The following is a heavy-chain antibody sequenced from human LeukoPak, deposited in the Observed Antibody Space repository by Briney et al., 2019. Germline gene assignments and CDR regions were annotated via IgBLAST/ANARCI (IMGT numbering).Heavy chain of an antibody. D-gene: IGHD3-10*01. Sequence: GGSLRLSCTASGFTFSSSSMNWVRQAPGKGLEWVSYISSSSSTKYYADSVKGRFTISRDNAKNSLYLQMNSLRAEDTAVYYCARGHYYGSGSPGYWGQGTLVTVSS. CDR1: GFTFSSSS. CDR3: ARGHYYGSGSPGY. J-gene: IGHJ4*02. V-gene: IGHV3-48*04. CDR2: ISSSSSTK.